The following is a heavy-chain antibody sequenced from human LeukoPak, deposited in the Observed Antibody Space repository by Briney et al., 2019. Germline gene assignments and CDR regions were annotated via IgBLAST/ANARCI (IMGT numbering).Heavy chain of an antibody. CDR2: ISSSSTI. J-gene: IGHJ4*02. V-gene: IGHV3-48*04. CDR3: ARGEITMVRGVIPNLAY. CDR1: GFTFSSYS. D-gene: IGHD3-10*01. Sequence: GGSLRLSCAASGFTFSSYSMNWVRQAPGKGLEWVSYISSSSTIYYADSVKGRFTISRDNAKNSLYLQMNSLRAEDTAVYYCARGEITMVRGVIPNLAYWGQGTLVTVSS.